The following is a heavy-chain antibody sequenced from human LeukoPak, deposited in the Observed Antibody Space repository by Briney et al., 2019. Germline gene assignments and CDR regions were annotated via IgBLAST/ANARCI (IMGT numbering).Heavy chain of an antibody. CDR3: ARDAVGTEDMDY. CDR1: GYTFTGYY. J-gene: IGHJ4*02. D-gene: IGHD2-15*01. V-gene: IGHV1-2*02. CDR2: INPNSGGT. Sequence: ASVKVSCKASGYTFTGYYMHWVRQATGQGLGWMGWINPNSGGTNYAQKFQGRVTMTRDTYISTAYMELSRLRSDDTAVYYCARDAVGTEDMDYWGQGTLVTVSS.